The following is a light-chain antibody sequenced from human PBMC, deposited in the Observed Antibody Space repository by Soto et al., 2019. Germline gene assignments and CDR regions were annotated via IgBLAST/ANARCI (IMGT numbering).Light chain of an antibody. J-gene: IGKJ2*01. V-gene: IGKV3-15*01. CDR1: QSLNSN. CDR3: QQYNNWPYT. Sequence: EIVMTQSPATLSVSPGERATLSCRASQSLNSNLAWYQQKPGQAPRLLIYGASTRATGIPARFSGSGSGTEFTLTISSLQSEDFAVYYCQQYNNWPYTFGQGTKLEIK. CDR2: GAS.